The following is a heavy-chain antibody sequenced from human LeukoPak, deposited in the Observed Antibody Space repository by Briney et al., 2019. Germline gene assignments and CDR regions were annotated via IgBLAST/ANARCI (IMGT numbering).Heavy chain of an antibody. Sequence: ASVKVSCKASGYTFTRYGITWVRQAPGQGLEWMGWISTYGGDTYYAQKFQGRVTMTRATSTTTAYMELRGLRSDDTALYYCARDVLNRCIGGICPIDDWGQGTLVTVSS. CDR1: GYTFTRYG. V-gene: IGHV1-18*04. CDR3: ARDVLNRCIGGICPIDD. CDR2: ISTYGGDT. D-gene: IGHD2-15*01. J-gene: IGHJ4*02.